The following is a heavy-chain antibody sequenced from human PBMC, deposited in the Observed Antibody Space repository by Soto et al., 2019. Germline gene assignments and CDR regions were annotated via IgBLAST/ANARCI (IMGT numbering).Heavy chain of an antibody. CDR1: GGSFSGYF. CDR2: VNHNGRN. V-gene: IGHV4-34*01. Sequence: PSETLSLTCTVYGGSFSGYFWNWIRQSPGKGLEWIGKVNHNGRNNYNPSLKSRVTISMDVPKNQFSLKLTSVTAADTAVYYCARGGSSDWQVAFDFWGQGTMVTVSS. D-gene: IGHD6-19*01. CDR3: ARGGSSDWQVAFDF. J-gene: IGHJ3*01.